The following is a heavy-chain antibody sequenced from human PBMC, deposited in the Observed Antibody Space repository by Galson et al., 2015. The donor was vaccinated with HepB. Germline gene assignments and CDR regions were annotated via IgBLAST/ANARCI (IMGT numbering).Heavy chain of an antibody. Sequence: SLRLSCAASGFTFSSYSMNWVRQAPGKGLEWVSSISSSSSYIYYADSVKGRFTISRDNAKNSLYLQMNSLRAEDTAVYYCARGERYYGDYVGYWGQGTLVTVSS. D-gene: IGHD4-17*01. CDR2: ISSSSSYI. CDR1: GFTFSSYS. J-gene: IGHJ4*02. V-gene: IGHV3-21*01. CDR3: ARGERYYGDYVGY.